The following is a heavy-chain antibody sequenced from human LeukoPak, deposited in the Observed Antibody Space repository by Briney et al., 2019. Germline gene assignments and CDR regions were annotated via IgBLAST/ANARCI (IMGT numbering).Heavy chain of an antibody. Sequence: PSETLSLTCAVYGGSFSGYYWSWIRQPPGKGLEWIGEINHSGSTNYNPSLKSRVTISVDTSKNQFSLKLSSVTAADTAVYYCARGKKDYYYYYGMDVWGKGTTVTLSS. CDR2: INHSGST. V-gene: IGHV4-34*01. J-gene: IGHJ6*04. CDR1: GGSFSGYY. CDR3: ARGKKDYYYYYGMDV.